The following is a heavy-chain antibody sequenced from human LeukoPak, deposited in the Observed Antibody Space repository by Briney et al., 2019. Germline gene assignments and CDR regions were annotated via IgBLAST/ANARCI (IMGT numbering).Heavy chain of an antibody. CDR1: GGSFSGYY. V-gene: IGHV4-34*01. CDR2: INHSGNT. D-gene: IGHD3-10*01. J-gene: IGHJ4*02. Sequence: PSETLSLTCAVYGGSFSGYYWSWIRQPPGKGLEWIGEINHSGNTNYNPSLKSRVTISVDTSKSQFSLKLSSVTAADTAVYYCARGRGAATKIFDYWGQGTLVTVSS. CDR3: ARGRGAATKIFDY.